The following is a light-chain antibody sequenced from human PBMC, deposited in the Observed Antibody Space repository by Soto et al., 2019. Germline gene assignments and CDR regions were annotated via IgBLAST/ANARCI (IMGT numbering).Light chain of an antibody. CDR2: KAS. CDR1: QSISSW. CDR3: QQYNSYPLT. J-gene: IGKJ4*01. V-gene: IGKV1-5*03. Sequence: DIQMTQSPSTLSASVGDRVTITCRASQSISSWLAWYQQKPGKAPKLLIYKASSLESGVPSRFSGSGSGTEFTLTISSLHPDDSATYYCQQYNSYPLTFGGGTKVEIK.